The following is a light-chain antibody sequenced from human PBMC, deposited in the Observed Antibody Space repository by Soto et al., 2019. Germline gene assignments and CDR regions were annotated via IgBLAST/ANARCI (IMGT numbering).Light chain of an antibody. CDR1: QTISSW. V-gene: IGKV1-5*03. CDR3: QHYNSYSEA. CDR2: KAS. Sequence: DIQMTQSPSTLSGSVGDRVTITCRASQTISSWLAWYQQKPGKDPKLLIYKASTLTSGVPSRFSGSGSGTEFTLTISSLQPDDFATYYCQHYNSYSEAFGQGTKVELK. J-gene: IGKJ1*01.